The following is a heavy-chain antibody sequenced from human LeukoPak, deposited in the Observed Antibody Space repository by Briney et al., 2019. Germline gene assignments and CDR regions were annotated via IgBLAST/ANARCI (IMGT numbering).Heavy chain of an antibody. J-gene: IGHJ4*02. CDR2: IYTSGST. V-gene: IGHV4-4*09. CDR3: ARFGEGPRANEGVVAATNYFDY. D-gene: IGHD2-15*01. Sequence: SETLSLTCTVSGGSISSYYWSWIRQPPGKGLEWIGYIYTSGSTNYNPSLKSRVTISVDTSKNQFSLKLSSVTAADTAVYYCARFGEGPRANEGVVAATNYFDYWGQGTLVTVSS. CDR1: GGSISSYY.